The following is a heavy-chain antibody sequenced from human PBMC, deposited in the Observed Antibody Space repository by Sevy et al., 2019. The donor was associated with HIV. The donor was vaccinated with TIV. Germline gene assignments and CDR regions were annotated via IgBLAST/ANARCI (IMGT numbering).Heavy chain of an antibody. D-gene: IGHD2-2*01. CDR3: ARDWAYCSSTSCYSKVSYGMDV. Sequence: GGSLRLSCAASGFTFSSYSMNWVRQAPGKGLEWVSYISSSSSTIYYADSVKGRFTISRDNAKNSLYLQMNSLRDEDTAVCYCARDWAYCSSTSCYSKVSYGMDVWGQGTTVTVSS. CDR2: ISSSSSTI. V-gene: IGHV3-48*02. CDR1: GFTFSSYS. J-gene: IGHJ6*02.